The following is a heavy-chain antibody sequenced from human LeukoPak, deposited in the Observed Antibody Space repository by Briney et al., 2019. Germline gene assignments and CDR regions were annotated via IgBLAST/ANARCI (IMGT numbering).Heavy chain of an antibody. CDR1: GGSISSYY. Sequence: SETLSLTCTVSGGSISSYYWSWIRQAPGKGLEWIGYIYYSGSTNYNPSLKSRVTMSVDTSKNQFSLNLNSVTAADTAVYYCARGGSSVWSALNYWGQGTLVTVSS. J-gene: IGHJ4*02. CDR3: ARGGSSVWSALNY. V-gene: IGHV4-59*01. CDR2: IYYSGST. D-gene: IGHD6-13*01.